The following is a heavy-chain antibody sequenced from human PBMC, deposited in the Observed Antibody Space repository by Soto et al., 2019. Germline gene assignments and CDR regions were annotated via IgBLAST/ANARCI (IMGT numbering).Heavy chain of an antibody. V-gene: IGHV4-59*08. CDR1: GDSISSYY. CDR3: ASSSPLFENDYYGMAV. D-gene: IGHD3-10*01. J-gene: IGHJ6*02. Sequence: PSETLSLTCSVSGDSISSYYWSWIRQPPGKGLEWIGYIYYTGSPTYNPSFKSRVTISVDRSKNQFSLRLISVTAADTAVYYCASSSPLFENDYYGMAVWGQGTTVTVSS. CDR2: IYYTGSP.